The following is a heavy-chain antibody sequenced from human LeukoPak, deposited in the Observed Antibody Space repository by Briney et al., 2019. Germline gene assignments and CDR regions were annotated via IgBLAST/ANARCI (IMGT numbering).Heavy chain of an antibody. D-gene: IGHD2-2*01. CDR3: ASSALVVPAAGDYYHYYGMDV. CDR2: IDPSDSYT. V-gene: IGHV5-10-1*01. CDR1: GYSFTSYW. Sequence: GESLRISCKGSGYSFTSYWISWVRQMPGKGLEWMGRIDPSDSYTNYSPSFQGHVTISADKSISTAYLQWSSLKASDTAMYYCASSALVVPAAGDYYHYYGMDVWGQGTTVTVSS. J-gene: IGHJ6*02.